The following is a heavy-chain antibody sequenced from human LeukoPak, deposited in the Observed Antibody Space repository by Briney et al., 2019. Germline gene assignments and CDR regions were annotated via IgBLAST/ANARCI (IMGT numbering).Heavy chain of an antibody. V-gene: IGHV4-59*08. CDR3: AKYGGSPANYFDY. J-gene: IGHJ4*02. D-gene: IGHD1-26*01. Sequence: PSETLSLTCTVSGDSISAYYWSWVRQPPGKGLEWIACIHYTGSINYNPSLKSRVTISMDTSKSQFSLHVNSVTAADTAVYYCAKYGGSPANYFDYWGRGTLVTVSS. CDR1: GDSISAYY. CDR2: IHYTGSI.